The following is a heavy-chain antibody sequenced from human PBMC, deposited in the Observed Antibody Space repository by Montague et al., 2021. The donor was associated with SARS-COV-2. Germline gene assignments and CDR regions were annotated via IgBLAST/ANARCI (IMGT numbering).Heavy chain of an antibody. CDR3: ASRGAGWFGSNPERFDY. CDR1: GGSISSSNW. Sequence: SETRSLTSTVSGGSISSSNWWSWVRQPPGKGLEWIGEIYHSGSTNYNPSLKSRVTISVDKSKNQFSLKLSSVTAADTAVSYGASRGAGWFGSNPERFDYWGQGTLVTVSS. J-gene: IGHJ4*02. CDR2: IYHSGST. D-gene: IGHD3-10*01. V-gene: IGHV4-4*02.